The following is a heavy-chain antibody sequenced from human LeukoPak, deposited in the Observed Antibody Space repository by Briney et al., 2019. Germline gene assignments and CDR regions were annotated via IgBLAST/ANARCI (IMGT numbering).Heavy chain of an antibody. CDR1: GFTFSNAW. CDR2: IKQGGSEK. D-gene: IGHD1-26*01. J-gene: IGHJ5*02. CDR3: ARGSRGSYLWGSWFDP. Sequence: GGSLRLSCAASGFTFSNAWMSWVRQAPGKGLEWVANIKQGGSEKYYVDSVKGRFTISRDNAKNSLYLQMNSLRAEDTAVYYCARGSRGSYLWGSWFDPWGQGTLVTVSS. V-gene: IGHV3-7*01.